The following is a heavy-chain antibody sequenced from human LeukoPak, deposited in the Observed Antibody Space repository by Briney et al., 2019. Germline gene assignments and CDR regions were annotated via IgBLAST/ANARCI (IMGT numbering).Heavy chain of an antibody. V-gene: IGHV4-34*01. CDR1: GGSFSGYY. J-gene: IGHJ4*02. D-gene: IGHD5-18*01. CDR2: INHSGST. Sequence: SETLSLTCAVYGGSFSGYYWSWIRQPPGKGLEWIGEINHSGSTNYNPSLKSRVTISVDTSKNQFFLKLSSVTAADTAVYYCARGRYSYGSRFDYWGQGTLVTVSS. CDR3: ARGRYSYGSRFDY.